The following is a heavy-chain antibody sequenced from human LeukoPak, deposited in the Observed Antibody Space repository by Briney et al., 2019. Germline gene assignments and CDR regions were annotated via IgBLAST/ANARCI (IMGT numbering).Heavy chain of an antibody. J-gene: IGHJ4*02. Sequence: SRTLSLTCAVSGGSLSSSNWWSWVRPPPGKGLEWIGEIYHSGSTNYNPSLKSRVTISVDKSKNQFSLKLSSVTAADTAVYYCARVKTLSGVGDYWGQGTRVTVSS. D-gene: IGHD3-9*01. V-gene: IGHV4-4*02. CDR2: IYHSGST. CDR3: ARVKTLSGVGDY. CDR1: GGSLSSSNW.